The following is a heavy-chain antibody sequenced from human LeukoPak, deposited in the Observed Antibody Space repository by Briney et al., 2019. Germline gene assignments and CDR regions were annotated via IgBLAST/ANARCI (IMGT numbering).Heavy chain of an antibody. J-gene: IGHJ4*02. D-gene: IGHD2-15*01. CDR1: GGSISSYY. V-gene: IGHV4-4*07. CDR2: IHTSGNT. CDR3: ARAVFSYCSGGTCPYFDY. Sequence: SETLSLTCTVSGGSISSYYWSWIRQPAGKGLEWIGRIHTSGNTNYNPSLKSRVTMSADTSKNQFSLKLSSVTAADTAVYYCARAVFSYCSGGTCPYFDYWGQGTLVTVSS.